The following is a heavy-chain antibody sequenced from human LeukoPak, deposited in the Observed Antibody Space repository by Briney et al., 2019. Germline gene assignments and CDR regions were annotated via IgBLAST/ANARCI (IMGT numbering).Heavy chain of an antibody. CDR1: GFTFSSYG. CDR2: IWYDGSNK. J-gene: IGHJ4*02. CDR3: AREHAYSSSCLDY. Sequence: GGSLRLSCAASGFTFSSYGMHWVRQAPAKGLEWVALIWYDGSNKHYADSVKGRFTISRDNSKNTLYLQMSSLRVEDTAVYYCAREHAYSSSCLDYWGQGTLVTVSS. V-gene: IGHV3-33*01. D-gene: IGHD6-13*01.